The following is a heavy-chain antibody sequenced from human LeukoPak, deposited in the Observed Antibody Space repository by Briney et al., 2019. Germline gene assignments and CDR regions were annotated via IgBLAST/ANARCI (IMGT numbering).Heavy chain of an antibody. CDR1: GFTFSSYG. D-gene: IGHD2-15*01. CDR2: ISYDGSNK. CDR3: AKDSVEDIVVVVAATAPDY. Sequence: GGSLRLSCAASGFTFSSYGMHWVRQAPGKGLAWVAVISYDGSNKYYADSAKGRFTVSRDNSKNTLYLQMNSLRAEDTAVYYCAKDSVEDIVVVVAATAPDYWGQGTLVTVSS. J-gene: IGHJ4*02. V-gene: IGHV3-30*18.